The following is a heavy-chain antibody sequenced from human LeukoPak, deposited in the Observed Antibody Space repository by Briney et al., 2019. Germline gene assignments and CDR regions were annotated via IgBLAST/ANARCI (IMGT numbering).Heavy chain of an antibody. CDR3: ARQGASIVVVVAATPVWFDP. J-gene: IGHJ5*02. CDR2: IYYSGST. CDR1: GGSISSGSYY. V-gene: IGHV4-39*07. D-gene: IGHD2-15*01. Sequence: SETLSLTCTVSGGSISSGSYYWGWIRQPPGKGLEWIGSIYYSGSTYYNPSLKSRVTISVDTSKNQFSLKLSSVTAADTAVYYCARQGASIVVVVAATPVWFDPWGQGTLVTVSS.